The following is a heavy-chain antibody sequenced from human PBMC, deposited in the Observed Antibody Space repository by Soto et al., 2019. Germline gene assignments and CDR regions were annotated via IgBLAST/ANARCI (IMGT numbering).Heavy chain of an antibody. Sequence: ASVKVSCKASGYTFTSYDINWVRQATGQGLEWMGWMNPNSGNTGYAQKFQGRVTMTRNTSISTAYMELSSLRSEDTAVYYCARVIPARSGRRSSGWGTNWFDPWGQGTLVTVSS. CDR3: ARVIPARSGRRSSGWGTNWFDP. CDR2: MNPNSGNT. J-gene: IGHJ5*02. D-gene: IGHD3-10*01. V-gene: IGHV1-8*01. CDR1: GYTFTSYD.